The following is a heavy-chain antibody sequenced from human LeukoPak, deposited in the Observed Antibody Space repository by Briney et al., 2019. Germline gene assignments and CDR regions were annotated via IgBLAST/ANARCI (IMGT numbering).Heavy chain of an antibody. D-gene: IGHD3-3*01. V-gene: IGHV1-18*01. CDR3: AREQYYDFWSGSWDY. Sequence: ASMKVSCKASGYTFRNYGISWVRQAPGQGLEWMGRIRTDNGNTDYAENFQGRVTMTTDTSTNTVYMQLRSLRSDDTAVYYCAREQYYDFWSGSWDYWGQGTLVTVSS. CDR1: GYTFRNYG. J-gene: IGHJ4*02. CDR2: IRTDNGNT.